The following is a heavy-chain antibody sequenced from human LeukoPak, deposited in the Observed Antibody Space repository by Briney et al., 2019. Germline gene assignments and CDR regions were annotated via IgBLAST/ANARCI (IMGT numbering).Heavy chain of an antibody. CDR1: GFTFSSYV. Sequence: GGSLRLSCAASGFTFSSYVMHWVRQAPGKGLEWVAIISYDGSNEYYADSVKGRFTISRDNSKNTLYLQMNSLRAEDTAVYYCAKEGDYYDSSGYYYGGLDYWGQGTLVTVSS. D-gene: IGHD3-22*01. J-gene: IGHJ4*02. V-gene: IGHV3-30*04. CDR2: ISYDGSNE. CDR3: AKEGDYYDSSGYYYGGLDY.